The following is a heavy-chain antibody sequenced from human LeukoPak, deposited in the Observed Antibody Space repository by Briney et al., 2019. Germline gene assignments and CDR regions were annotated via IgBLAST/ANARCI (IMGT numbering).Heavy chain of an antibody. CDR3: ARVHYGSGSYPRSAAYYYYYGMDV. D-gene: IGHD3-10*01. J-gene: IGHJ6*04. CDR2: ISSSSYI. V-gene: IGHV3-21*01. CDR1: GFTFSSYS. Sequence: GGSLRLSCAASGFTFSSYSMNWVRQAPGKGLELVSSISSSSYIYYADPVKGRFTISRDNAKNSLYLQMSSLRAEDTAVYYCARVHYGSGSYPRSAAYYYYYGMDVWGKGTTVTVSS.